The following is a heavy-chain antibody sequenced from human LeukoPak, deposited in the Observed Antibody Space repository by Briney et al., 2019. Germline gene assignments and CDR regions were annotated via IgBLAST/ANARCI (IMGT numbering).Heavy chain of an antibody. CDR3: ARVRPITMVRGVEGNDY. J-gene: IGHJ4*02. V-gene: IGHV4-34*01. CDR2: INHSGST. D-gene: IGHD3-10*01. CDR1: GGSFSVYY. Sequence: SETLSLTCAVYGGSFSVYYWSWIRQPPGKGLEWIGEINHSGSTNYNPSLKSRVTISVDTSKNQFSLKLSSVTAADTAVYYCARVRPITMVRGVEGNDYWGQGTLVTVSS.